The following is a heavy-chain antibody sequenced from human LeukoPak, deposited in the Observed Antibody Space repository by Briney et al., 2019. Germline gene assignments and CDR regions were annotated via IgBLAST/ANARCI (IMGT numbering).Heavy chain of an antibody. Sequence: PGGSLRLSCAASGFTFSSYWMHWVRQAPGKGLVWVSRINTDGSSTSYADSVKGRFTISRDNAKNTLYLQMNSLRAEDTAVYYCAREEYSSSWEVSYYMDVWGKGTTVTVSS. J-gene: IGHJ6*03. V-gene: IGHV3-74*01. CDR1: GFTFSSYW. CDR3: AREEYSSSWEVSYYMDV. D-gene: IGHD6-13*01. CDR2: INTDGSST.